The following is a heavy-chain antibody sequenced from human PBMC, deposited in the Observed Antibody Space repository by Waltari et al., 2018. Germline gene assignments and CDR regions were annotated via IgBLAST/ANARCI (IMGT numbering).Heavy chain of an antibody. CDR1: GGSFSGYY. D-gene: IGHD1-26*01. Sequence: QVQLQQWGAGLLKPSETLSLTCAVYGGSFSGYYWRWLRQPPGKGLEWSGYIYYSGSTNYNASLQSRVTISVDTSKNQFSLKLSSVTAADTAVYYCARGGSGSYETAVLEYWGQGTLVTVSS. CDR2: IYYSGST. V-gene: IGHV4-34*11. CDR3: ARGGSGSYETAVLEY. J-gene: IGHJ4*02.